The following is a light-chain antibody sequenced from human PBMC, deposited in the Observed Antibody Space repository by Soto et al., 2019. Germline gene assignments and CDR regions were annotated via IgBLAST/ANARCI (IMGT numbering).Light chain of an antibody. CDR2: AAS. Sequence: IQLTQSPSSLSASVGYRVTITCRASQDIAIYLAWYQQKPGEAPKLLIYAASTLYGGVPSRFSGSGSGTDFARTITSLQAEDFATYYCQQLRMYPSTVGGGTKVEIK. CDR3: QQLRMYPST. CDR1: QDIAIY. J-gene: IGKJ4*01. V-gene: IGKV1-9*01.